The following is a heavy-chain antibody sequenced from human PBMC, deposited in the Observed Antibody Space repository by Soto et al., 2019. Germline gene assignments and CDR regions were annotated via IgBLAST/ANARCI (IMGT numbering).Heavy chain of an antibody. CDR2: IYHSGTT. Sequence: ASETLSLTCTVSGGSMTGADYHWSWVRQPPGEGLEWIGYIYHSGTTNYNLSLRGRVTISIDTSKNQFSLKLTPVTAADTAVYYCARAPFSGSSPFDYWGHGALVTVSS. CDR1: GGSMTGADYH. CDR3: ARAPFSGSSPFDY. J-gene: IGHJ4*01. V-gene: IGHV4-30-4*01. D-gene: IGHD1-26*01.